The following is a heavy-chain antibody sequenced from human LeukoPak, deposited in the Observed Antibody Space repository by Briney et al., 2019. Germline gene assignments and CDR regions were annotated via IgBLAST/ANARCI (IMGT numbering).Heavy chain of an antibody. CDR2: ISWNSGSI. Sequence: GRSLRLSCAASGFTFDDYAMHWVRQAPGKGLEWVSGISWNSGSIGYADSVKGRFTISRDNAKNSLYLQMNSLRAEDTALYYCAKDKAITFGGVVAFDIWDQGTMVTVSS. CDR3: AKDKAITFGGVVAFDI. D-gene: IGHD3-16*01. CDR1: GFTFDDYA. V-gene: IGHV3-9*01. J-gene: IGHJ3*02.